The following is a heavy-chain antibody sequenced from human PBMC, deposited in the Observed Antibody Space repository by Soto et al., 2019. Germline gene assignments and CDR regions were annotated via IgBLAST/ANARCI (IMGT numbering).Heavy chain of an antibody. V-gene: IGHV1-18*01. Sequence: ASVKVSCKASGYTFSTYGISWVRQAPGQGLEWMGWIIVYIGNTNYAQKLQGRVTITADKSTSTAYMELSSLRSEDTAVYYCASSKSNYYYYYMDVWGKGTTVTVSS. CDR1: GYTFSTYG. CDR3: ASSKSNYYYYYMDV. J-gene: IGHJ6*03. CDR2: IIVYIGNT.